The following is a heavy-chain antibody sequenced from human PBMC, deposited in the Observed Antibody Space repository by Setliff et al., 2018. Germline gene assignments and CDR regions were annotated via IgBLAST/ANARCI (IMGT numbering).Heavy chain of an antibody. CDR2: INTNTGNP. J-gene: IGHJ6*03. D-gene: IGHD3-16*02. V-gene: IGHV7-4-1*02. Sequence: GASVKVSCKTSGYTFTTYAISWMRQAPGQGLEWMGWINTNTGNPSYAQDLTGRFVFSLDTSVSTAYLQISSLKAEDTAVYYCARASRFRTIVYKGYYYMDVWGKGTTVTVSS. CDR1: GYTFTTYA. CDR3: ARASRFRTIVYKGYYYMDV.